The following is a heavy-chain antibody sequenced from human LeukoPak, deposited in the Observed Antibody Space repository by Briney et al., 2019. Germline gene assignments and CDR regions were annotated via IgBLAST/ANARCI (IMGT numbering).Heavy chain of an antibody. J-gene: IGHJ4*02. D-gene: IGHD3-10*01. CDR3: ARYKFAYYGSGSNTQDEFDY. V-gene: IGHV4-59*08. CDR1: GGSISSYY. Sequence: PSETLSLTCTVSGGSISSYYWSWIRQPPGKGPEWIGYIYYSGSTNYNPSLKSRVTMSVDTSKNQLSLKLSSVTAADTAVYYCARYKFAYYGSGSNTQDEFDYWGQGTLVTVSS. CDR2: IYYSGST.